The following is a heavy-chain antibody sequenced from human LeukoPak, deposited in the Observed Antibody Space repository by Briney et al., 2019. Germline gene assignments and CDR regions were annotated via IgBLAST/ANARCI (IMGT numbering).Heavy chain of an antibody. CDR3: AKEGSSGSYYDS. J-gene: IGHJ5*01. Sequence: GGSLRLSCAASGFTFYDYGVSWVRQAPGKGLEWVSCINWNGGSTGYADSVKGRFTISRDNSKNTLYVQMNSLRAEDTAVYYCAKEGSSGSYYDSWGQGTLVTVSS. CDR1: GFTFYDYG. V-gene: IGHV3-20*04. D-gene: IGHD3-10*01. CDR2: INWNGGST.